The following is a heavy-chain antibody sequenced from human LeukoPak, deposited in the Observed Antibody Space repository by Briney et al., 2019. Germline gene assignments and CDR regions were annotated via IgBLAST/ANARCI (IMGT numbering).Heavy chain of an antibody. Sequence: GGSLRLSCAASEFTFSTYGMHWVRQAPGKGLEWVAVIWYDGINKFYPDSVKGRFTISRDNSKNTLYLQMNSLRAEDTAVYYCARNYYDRSGYYSHDAFDIWGQGTMVTVSS. CDR1: EFTFSTYG. J-gene: IGHJ3*02. V-gene: IGHV3-33*01. CDR3: ARNYYDRSGYYSHDAFDI. CDR2: IWYDGINK. D-gene: IGHD3-22*01.